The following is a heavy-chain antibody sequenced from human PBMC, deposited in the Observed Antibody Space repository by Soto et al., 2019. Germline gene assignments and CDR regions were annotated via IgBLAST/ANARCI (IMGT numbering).Heavy chain of an antibody. CDR1: GDSVSSNSAG. J-gene: IGHJ4*01. CDR2: TYYRSKWYY. D-gene: IGHD1-26*01. Sequence: QVQLQQSGPGLVKPSQTLSLTCAITGDSVSSNSAGWSWVRQSPSRGLEWLGRTYYRSKWYYEYAVSVRGRITINTHTSKNQYSLQLNSVTPEDTAVYFCARGEQYSGRIFDYWGQGTLVTVSS. CDR3: ARGEQYSGRIFDY. V-gene: IGHV6-1*01.